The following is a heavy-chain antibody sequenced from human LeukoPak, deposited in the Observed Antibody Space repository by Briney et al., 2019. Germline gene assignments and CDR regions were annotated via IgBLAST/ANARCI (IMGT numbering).Heavy chain of an antibody. J-gene: IGHJ4*02. D-gene: IGHD3-22*01. V-gene: IGHV3-21*01. CDR1: GFTISSYA. CDR3: ARPYDTRGYFPDY. CDR2: ISRGSDHI. Sequence: GGSLRLSCAASGFTISSYAMKWVRQDPGKGLEWVSSISRGSDHIFYADSMKGRFTISRDNAKNSLYLQMNSLGAEDTAVYYCARPYDTRGYFPDYWGQGTLVTVSS.